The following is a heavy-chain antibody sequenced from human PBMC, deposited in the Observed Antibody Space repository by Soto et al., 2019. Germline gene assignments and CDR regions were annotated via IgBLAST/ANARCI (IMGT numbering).Heavy chain of an antibody. CDR1: GFSLSTSGVG. V-gene: IGHV2-5*02. D-gene: IGHD4-17*01. Sequence: QITLKESGPPLVKPTQTLTLTCTFSGFSLSTSGVGVGWIRQPPGKALEWLALIYWDDDKRYSPSLKSRLTIHKYTSKNQVVLTMTNMDPVDTATYYCAHSRVTTPFDYWGQGTLVTVSS. CDR2: IYWDDDK. CDR3: AHSRVTTPFDY. J-gene: IGHJ4*02.